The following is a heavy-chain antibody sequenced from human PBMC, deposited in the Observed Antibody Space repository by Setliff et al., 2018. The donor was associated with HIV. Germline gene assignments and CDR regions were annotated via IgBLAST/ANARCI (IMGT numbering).Heavy chain of an antibody. V-gene: IGHV4-39*01. Sequence: SETLSLTCTVSGGSISSSTYYWGWIRQPPGKGLEWIGSIYYSGNTYYNPSLKSRVTISVDTSTNKFSLKLSSVTAADTAVYYCARLRGLNLEPFDYWGQGTLVTVSS. CDR3: ARLRGLNLEPFDY. CDR1: GGSISSSTYY. CDR2: IYYSGNT. J-gene: IGHJ4*02. D-gene: IGHD1-1*01.